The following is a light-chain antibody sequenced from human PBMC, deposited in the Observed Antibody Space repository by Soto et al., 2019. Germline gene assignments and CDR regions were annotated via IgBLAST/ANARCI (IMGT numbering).Light chain of an antibody. CDR3: SSYAGSSNV. CDR1: SSDVGGYNY. V-gene: IGLV2-8*01. CDR2: EVN. Sequence: QSALTQPPSASGSPGQSVAISCTGTSSDVGGYNYVSWYQQHPGKALKLVIYEVNKRPSGVPDRFSGSKSGNTASLTVSGLQAEDEADYYCSSYAGSSNVFGTGTKVTVL. J-gene: IGLJ1*01.